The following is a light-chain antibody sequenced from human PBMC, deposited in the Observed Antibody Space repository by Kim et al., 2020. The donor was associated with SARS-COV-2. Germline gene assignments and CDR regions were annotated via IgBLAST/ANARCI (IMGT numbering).Light chain of an antibody. J-gene: IGLJ3*02. CDR1: SLRSYF. Sequence: AEGQTVRITCQGDSLRSYFASWIQQKAGQAPVIVLYESDFRASGIPDRFSGSRAGNAASLTITGTQAEDEADYYCISRDTSGDLWVIGGGTRLTVL. V-gene: IGLV3-19*01. CDR3: ISRDTSGDLWV. CDR2: ESD.